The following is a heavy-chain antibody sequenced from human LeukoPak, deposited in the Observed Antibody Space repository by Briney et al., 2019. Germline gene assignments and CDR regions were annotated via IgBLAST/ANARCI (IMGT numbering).Heavy chain of an antibody. Sequence: KLGESLNFSCKGSGYTLIMLWIGWARQMPGKGLEWMGTIYPGDPEPRHSPSFHAQVPISVDKSISTAYLQWSSLKASDTAVYYCPTGRIYSPHFDYWGQGTLVTVSS. CDR3: PTGRIYSPHFDY. D-gene: IGHD5-12*01. CDR1: GYTLIMLW. J-gene: IGHJ4*02. V-gene: IGHV5-51*01. CDR2: IYPGDPEP.